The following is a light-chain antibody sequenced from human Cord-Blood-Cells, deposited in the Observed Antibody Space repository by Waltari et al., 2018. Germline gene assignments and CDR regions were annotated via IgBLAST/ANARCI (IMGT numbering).Light chain of an antibody. CDR3: SSYTSSSSVV. CDR1: SSDLRGYNY. CDR2: DVS. Sequence: QSALTQPASVSGSPGQSLTIPCTGTSSDLRGYNYLSWYQQHPGKAPKLMIYDVSKRPSGVSNRFSGSKSGNTASLTISGLQAEDEADYYCSSYTSSSSVVFGGGTKLTVL. V-gene: IGLV2-14*01. J-gene: IGLJ2*01.